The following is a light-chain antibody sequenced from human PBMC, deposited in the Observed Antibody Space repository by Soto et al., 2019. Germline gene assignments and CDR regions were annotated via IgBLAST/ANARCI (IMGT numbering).Light chain of an antibody. CDR1: SSDVGGYNY. J-gene: IGLJ1*01. CDR2: EVT. CDR3: SSYTVISTYV. Sequence: QSVLTQPASVSGSPGQSITISCTGTSSDVGGYNYVSWYQQHPGKAPKLMIYEVTNRPSGVSTRFSGSKSGNTASLIISGLQAEDEADYYCSSYTVISTYVFGTGTKVIVL. V-gene: IGLV2-14*01.